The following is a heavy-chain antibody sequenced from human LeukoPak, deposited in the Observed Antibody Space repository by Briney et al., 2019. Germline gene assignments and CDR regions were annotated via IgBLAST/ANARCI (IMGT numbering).Heavy chain of an antibody. CDR3: ATDQLYSSSSAGRGPLLYYYYMDV. CDR1: GGSVSSGSYY. CDR2: IYYSGST. J-gene: IGHJ6*03. Sequence: SETLSLTCTVSGGSVSSGSYYWSWIRQPPGKGLEWIGYIYYSGSTNYNPSLKSRVTISVDTSKNQFSLKLSSVTAADTAVYYCATDQLYSSSSAGRGPLLYYYYMDVWGKGTTVTVSS. V-gene: IGHV4-61*01. D-gene: IGHD6-6*01.